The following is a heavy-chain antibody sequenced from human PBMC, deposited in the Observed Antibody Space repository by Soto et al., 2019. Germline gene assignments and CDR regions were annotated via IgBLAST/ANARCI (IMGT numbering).Heavy chain of an antibody. CDR1: GYSFTSYW. J-gene: IGHJ6*02. D-gene: IGHD6-19*01. CDR2: IYPGDSDT. V-gene: IGHV5-51*01. CDR3: ARRGQWLGYYYYGMDV. Sequence: GESLKTSCKGSGYSFTSYWIGWVRQMPGKGLEWMGIIYPGDSDTRYSPSFQGQVTISADKSISTAYLQWSSLTASDTGMYYCARRGQWLGYYYYGMDVWGQGTTVTVSS.